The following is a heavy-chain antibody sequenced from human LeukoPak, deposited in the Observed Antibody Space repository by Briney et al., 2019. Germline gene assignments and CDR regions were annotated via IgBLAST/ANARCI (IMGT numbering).Heavy chain of an antibody. CDR1: GGSISSSSYY. J-gene: IGHJ4*02. Sequence: SETLPLTCTVSGGSISSSSYYWGWIRQPPGKGLEWIGSIYYSGSTYYNPSLKSRVTISVDTSKNQFSLKLSSVTAADTAVYYCASPRSSIMWVFDYWGQGTLVTVSS. V-gene: IGHV4-39*01. D-gene: IGHD2-21*01. CDR2: IYYSGST. CDR3: ASPRSSIMWVFDY.